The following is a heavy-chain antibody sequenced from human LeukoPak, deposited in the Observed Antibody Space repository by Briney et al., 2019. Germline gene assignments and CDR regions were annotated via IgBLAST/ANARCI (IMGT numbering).Heavy chain of an antibody. D-gene: IGHD3-9*01. CDR3: ARVGILTGYYPYYYYYYMDV. J-gene: IGHJ6*03. CDR1: GYTFTSYD. Sequence: GASVKVSCKASGYTFTSYDINWVRQATGQGLEWMGWMNPNSGNTGYAQKFQGRVTITRNTSISTAYMELSSLRSEDTAVYYCARVGILTGYYPYYYYYYMDVWGKGTTVTISS. V-gene: IGHV1-8*03. CDR2: MNPNSGNT.